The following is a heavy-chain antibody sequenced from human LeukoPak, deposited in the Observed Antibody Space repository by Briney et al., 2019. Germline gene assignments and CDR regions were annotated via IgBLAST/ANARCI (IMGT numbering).Heavy chain of an antibody. V-gene: IGHV3-20*04. D-gene: IGHD3-22*01. Sequence: GGSLRLSCAASGFTFSSYSMNWVRQAPGKGLEWVSAINWNGGSTGYADSVKGRFTISRDNAKNSLYLQMSSLRAEDTALYYCARDDYDSSGYYYVYYWGQGTLVTVSS. CDR2: INWNGGST. J-gene: IGHJ4*02. CDR1: GFTFSSYS. CDR3: ARDDYDSSGYYYVYY.